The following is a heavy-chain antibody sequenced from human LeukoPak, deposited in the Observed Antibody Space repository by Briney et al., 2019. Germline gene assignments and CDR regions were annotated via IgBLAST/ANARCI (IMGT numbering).Heavy chain of an antibody. CDR1: GFTFSSYG. CDR2: ISYDGSNK. D-gene: IGHD6-19*01. V-gene: IGHV3-30*18. CDR3: AKASSGWYYFDY. J-gene: IGHJ4*02. Sequence: GGSLRLSCAASGFTFSSYGMHWVRQAPGKGLEWVAVISYDGSNKYYADSVKGRFTISRDNSKNALYLQMNSLRAEDTAVYYCAKASSGWYYFDYWGQGTLVTVSS.